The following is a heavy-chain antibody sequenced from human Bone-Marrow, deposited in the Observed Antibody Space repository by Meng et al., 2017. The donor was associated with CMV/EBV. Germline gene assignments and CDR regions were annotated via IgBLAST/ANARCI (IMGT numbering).Heavy chain of an antibody. Sequence: SETLSLTCTVSGYSISSGYYWGWIRQPPGKGLEWIGSIYHSGSTYYNPSLKSRVTISVDTSKNQFSLKLSSVTAADTAVYYCARVALTYYDFWSGFDRGWFDPWGQGTLVTVSS. CDR1: GYSISSGYY. CDR3: ARVALTYYDFWSGFDRGWFDP. D-gene: IGHD3-3*01. J-gene: IGHJ5*02. V-gene: IGHV4-38-2*02. CDR2: IYHSGST.